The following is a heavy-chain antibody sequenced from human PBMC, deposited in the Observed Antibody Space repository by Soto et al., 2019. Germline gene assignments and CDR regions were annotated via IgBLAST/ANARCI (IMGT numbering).Heavy chain of an antibody. CDR1: GFTFNNYA. CDR2: ISGTGGST. CDR3: AKARLGGNFDY. Sequence: EVQVLDSGGGLVQPGGSLRLSCAASGFTFNNYAMNWVRQAPGKGLEWVATISGTGGSTYYADSVKGRFTISRDNSKNTLYLPMNSLRVEDTAVYYCAKARLGGNFDYWGQGTQVTASS. J-gene: IGHJ4*02. V-gene: IGHV3-23*01.